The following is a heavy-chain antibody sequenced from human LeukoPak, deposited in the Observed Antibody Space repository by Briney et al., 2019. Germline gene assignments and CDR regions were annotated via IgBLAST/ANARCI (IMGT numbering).Heavy chain of an antibody. CDR3: AKDQTPYS. CDR2: VDVSGGTT. J-gene: IGHJ4*02. D-gene: IGHD4-23*01. V-gene: IGHV3-23*01. CDR1: GFTFSSYF. Sequence: HTGGSLRLSCAASGFTFSSYFMSWVRQAPGKGLEWVSTVDVSGGTTYYADSVKGRFTISRDNSKNTLYLQMNSLRADDTAVYYCAKDQTPYSWGQGTLITVSS.